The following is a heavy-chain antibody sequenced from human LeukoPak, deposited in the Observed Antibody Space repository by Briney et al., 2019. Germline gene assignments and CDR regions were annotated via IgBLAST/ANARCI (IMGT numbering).Heavy chain of an antibody. J-gene: IGHJ3*02. V-gene: IGHV3-33*01. CDR1: GFTFSSYG. CDR3: ARDQFGTGDRRDAFDI. Sequence: GGSLRLSCAASGFTFSSYGMHWVRQAPGKGLEWVAFIWYGGSNKYYADSVKGRFTISRDNSKSTLYLQMNSLRAEDTAVYYCARDQFGTGDRRDAFDIWGQATMVTVSS. D-gene: IGHD7-27*01. CDR2: IWYGGSNK.